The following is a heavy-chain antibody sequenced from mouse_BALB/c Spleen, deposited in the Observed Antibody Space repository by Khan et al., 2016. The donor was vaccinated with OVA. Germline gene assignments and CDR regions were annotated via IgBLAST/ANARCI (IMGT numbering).Heavy chain of an antibody. CDR1: GYIFTNYW. CDR2: IYPGTGST. V-gene: IGHV1-76*01. CDR3: ARGGDENHAMDY. J-gene: IGHJ4*01. Sequence: QVQLQQPGAELVRPGASVKLSCKTSGYIFTNYWIHWVKQRSGQGLEWIARIYPGTGSTYDNEKFKGKATLTADKSSSTAYMPLSSLKSEDSAGYFWARGGDENHAMDYWGQGTSVTVSS.